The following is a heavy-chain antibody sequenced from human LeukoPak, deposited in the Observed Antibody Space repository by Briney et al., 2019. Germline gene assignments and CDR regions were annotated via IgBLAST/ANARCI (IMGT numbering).Heavy chain of an antibody. D-gene: IGHD1-1*01. J-gene: IGHJ6*03. Sequence: GGSLRLSCAASGFTFSSYWMHWVRQAPGKGLVWVSRINSDGSSTSYADSVKGRFTISRDNAKNSLYLQMNSLRAEDTAVYYCAKDFSGTTIYYYYYMDVWGKGTTVTVSS. CDR1: GFTFSSYW. CDR2: INSDGSST. CDR3: AKDFSGTTIYYYYYMDV. V-gene: IGHV3-74*01.